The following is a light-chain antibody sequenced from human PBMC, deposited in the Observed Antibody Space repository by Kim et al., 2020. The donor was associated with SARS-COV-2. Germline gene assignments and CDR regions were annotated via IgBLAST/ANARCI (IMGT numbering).Light chain of an antibody. CDR2: RDS. CDR1: NIGSKN. J-gene: IGLJ2*01. V-gene: IGLV3-9*01. CDR3: QVWDSSKVV. Sequence: SVALGQTARMTCGGNNIGSKNVHWYQQKPGQAPVLVIYRDSNRPSGIPERFSGSNSGNTATLTISRAQAGDEADYYCQVWDSSKVVFGGGTQLPVL.